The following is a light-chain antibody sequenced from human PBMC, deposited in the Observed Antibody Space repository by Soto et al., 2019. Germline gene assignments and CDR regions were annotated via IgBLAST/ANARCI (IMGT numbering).Light chain of an antibody. CDR1: SSGVGGYNY. Sequence: QSALTQPPSASGSPGQSVTISCTGTSSGVGGYNYVSWFQQHPGKAPKLIIHEVNQRPSGVPDRFSGSKSGNTASLTVSGLQAEDEGTYDCSSYGGYNNVVFGTGTKVTVL. J-gene: IGLJ1*01. CDR2: EVN. V-gene: IGLV2-8*01. CDR3: SSYGGYNNVV.